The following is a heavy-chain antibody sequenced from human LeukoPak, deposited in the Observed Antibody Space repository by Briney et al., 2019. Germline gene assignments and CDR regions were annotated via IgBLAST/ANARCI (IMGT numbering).Heavy chain of an antibody. CDR3: ARSLSPLGMDD. J-gene: IGHJ6*02. V-gene: IGHV3-48*03. CDR1: GFTFSSYE. Sequence: GGSVRLSCAASGFTFSSYEVIWVGQAPGKGLEWVSYMSRSGTTIHYVDFKKGRFRNSRDNAKNTVYLEMNSLRSEDTAVYYCARSLSPLGMDDWGQGTTVTVSS. CDR2: MSRSGTTI.